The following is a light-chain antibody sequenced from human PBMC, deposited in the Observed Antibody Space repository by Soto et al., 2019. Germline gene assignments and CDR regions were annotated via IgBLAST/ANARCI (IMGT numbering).Light chain of an antibody. Sequence: IQMTQSPAAMSASVGDRVTITFRASQDIAAYLAWYQHKPGRAPELLIRAASTLQSGVPSRFSGSGSGTDFTLTINSLQPEDFATYYCQQAYSFPITFGQGTRLEIK. J-gene: IGKJ5*01. CDR2: AAS. CDR3: QQAYSFPIT. CDR1: QDIAAY. V-gene: IGKV1-12*01.